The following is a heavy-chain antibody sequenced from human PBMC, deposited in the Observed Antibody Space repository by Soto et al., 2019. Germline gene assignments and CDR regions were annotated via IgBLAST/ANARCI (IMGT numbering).Heavy chain of an antibody. D-gene: IGHD1-26*01. CDR2: ISNSGST. J-gene: IGHJ1*01. CDR1: GGSSSSFH. CDR3: ARGVVGASTGFQH. V-gene: IGHV4-59*01. Sequence: PSETLSLTCTVSGGSSSSFHWSGIRQPPGKGLEWIGFISNSGSTNYNPSLKSRVTISLDTSKNQFSLKLSSVSAADTAVYSCARGVVGASTGFQHWGQGILVPVS.